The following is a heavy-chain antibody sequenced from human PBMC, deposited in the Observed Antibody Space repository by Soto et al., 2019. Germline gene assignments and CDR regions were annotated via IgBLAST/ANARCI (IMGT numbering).Heavy chain of an antibody. Sequence: LRLSCAASGFTFSMYWMHWVRQVPGKGPEWVSRINDDGISTNYADSVKGRFTISRDNAKNTLYLQMNALRVEDTAVYYCTRGPRSTSTGTGAFWGQGTLVTV. CDR2: INDDGIST. CDR1: GFTFSMYW. D-gene: IGHD1-1*01. CDR3: TRGPRSTSTGTGAF. J-gene: IGHJ4*02. V-gene: IGHV3-74*01.